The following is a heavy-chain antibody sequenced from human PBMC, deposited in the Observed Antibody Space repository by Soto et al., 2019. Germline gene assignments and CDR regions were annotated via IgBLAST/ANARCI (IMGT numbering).Heavy chain of an antibody. CDR3: ARGASAAHDYGDPTGAFDI. Sequence: QVQLVQSGAEVKKPGSSVKVSCKASGGTFSSYAISWVRQAPGQGLEWMGGIIPIFGTANYAQKFQGRVTITADESTSTAYMELSSLRSEDTAVYYCARGASAAHDYGDPTGAFDIWGQGTMVTVSS. D-gene: IGHD4-17*01. V-gene: IGHV1-69*01. CDR2: IIPIFGTA. CDR1: GGTFSSYA. J-gene: IGHJ3*02.